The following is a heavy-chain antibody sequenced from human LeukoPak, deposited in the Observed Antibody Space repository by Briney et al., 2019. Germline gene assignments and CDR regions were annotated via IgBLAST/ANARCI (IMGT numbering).Heavy chain of an antibody. CDR3: AKVSIAAADDY. J-gene: IGHJ4*02. D-gene: IGHD6-13*01. V-gene: IGHV3-23*01. Sequence: GGSLRLSCAASGFNFANHAMSWVRQTPGKGLEWVSAISGGGDITYYADSVKGRFTISRDNSKNTLYLQMNSLRAEDTAVHYCAKVSIAAADDYWGQGTLVTVSS. CDR1: GFNFANHA. CDR2: ISGGGDIT.